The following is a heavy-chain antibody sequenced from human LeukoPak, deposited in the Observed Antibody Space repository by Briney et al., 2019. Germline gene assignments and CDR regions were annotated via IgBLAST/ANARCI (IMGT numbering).Heavy chain of an antibody. V-gene: IGHV3-53*01. D-gene: IGHD3-10*01. Sequence: GGSLRLSCAASEFTVSFSYMSWVRQAPGKGLEWVSVVYTGGTAYYADSVKGRFTISRDNSKNTLYLQMNSLRAEDTAVYYCAVLRGVHLPPYWGQGTLVTVSS. CDR3: AVLRGVHLPPY. CDR1: EFTVSFSY. CDR2: VYTGGTA. J-gene: IGHJ4*02.